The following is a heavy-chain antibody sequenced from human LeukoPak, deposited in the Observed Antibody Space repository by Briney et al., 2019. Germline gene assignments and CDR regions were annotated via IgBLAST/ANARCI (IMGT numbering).Heavy chain of an antibody. V-gene: IGHV1-2*02. CDR1: GYTFIGYY. Sequence: VASVKVSCKASGYTFIGYYMHWVRQAPGQGLEWMGWINPNSGGTNYAQKFQGRVTMTRDTSISTAYMELSRLRSDDTAVYYCARVTRYFANWYFDYWGQGTLVTVSS. D-gene: IGHD3-9*01. CDR3: ARVTRYFANWYFDY. J-gene: IGHJ4*02. CDR2: INPNSGGT.